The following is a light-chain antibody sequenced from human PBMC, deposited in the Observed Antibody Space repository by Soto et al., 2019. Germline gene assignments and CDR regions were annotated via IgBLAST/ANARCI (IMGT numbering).Light chain of an antibody. CDR3: CSYPGSHTWV. J-gene: IGLJ3*02. CDR2: EVI. CDR1: SSDVGAYDY. V-gene: IGLV2-14*01. Sequence: QSVLAQPASVSGSPGQSITISCTATSSDVGAYDYVSWYQQHPGKAPKLMIFEVINRPSGVSDRFSGSKSGNTASLIISGLQAEDEADYYCCSYPGSHTWVFGGGTKLTVL.